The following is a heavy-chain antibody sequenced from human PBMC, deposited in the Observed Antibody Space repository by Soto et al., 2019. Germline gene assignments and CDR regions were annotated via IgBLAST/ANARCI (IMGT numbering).Heavy chain of an antibody. Sequence: GGSLRLSCAASGFTVSTYHMSWVRQAPGKGLECVSAIGGDGGSIHYADSVKGRFTISRDNSKNMLYLQLNSLRAEDTAVYYCAKVGGFDPWGQGTLVTVSS. V-gene: IGHV3-23*01. J-gene: IGHJ5*02. CDR2: IGGDGGSI. CDR3: AKVGGFDP. CDR1: GFTVSTYH. D-gene: IGHD4-17*01.